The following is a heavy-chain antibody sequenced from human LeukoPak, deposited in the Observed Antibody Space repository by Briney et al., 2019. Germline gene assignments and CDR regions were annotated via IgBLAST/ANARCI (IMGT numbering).Heavy chain of an antibody. CDR3: AKDVSSSWYYFDY. CDR1: GFTFSSYG. V-gene: IGHV3-23*01. Sequence: GGSLRLSCAASGFTFSSYGMSWVRQAPGKGLEWVSGISGSGGSTDYADSVKGRFTISRDNSKNTLYLQMNSLRAEDTAVYYCAKDVSSSWYYFDYWGQGTLVTASS. CDR2: ISGSGGST. D-gene: IGHD6-13*01. J-gene: IGHJ4*02.